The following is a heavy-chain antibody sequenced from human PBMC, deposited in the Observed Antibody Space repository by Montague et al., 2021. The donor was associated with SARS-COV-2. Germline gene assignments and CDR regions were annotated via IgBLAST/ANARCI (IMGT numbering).Heavy chain of an antibody. J-gene: IGHJ6*02. D-gene: IGHD1-26*01. Sequence: SLRLSCAASGFTFSSHAMSWVRQAPGRGLEWVSGIGDSGDSTYYADSVKGRFTITRDNSNNMLYLQMISLRVEDTAAYYCARHFQSGSNGAYYYYGMDVWGQGNTVTVSS. V-gene: IGHV3-23*01. CDR3: ARHFQSGSNGAYYYYGMDV. CDR2: IGDSGDST. CDR1: GFTFSSHA.